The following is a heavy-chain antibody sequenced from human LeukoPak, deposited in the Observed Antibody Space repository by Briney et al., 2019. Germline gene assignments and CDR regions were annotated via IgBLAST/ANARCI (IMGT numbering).Heavy chain of an antibody. CDR3: ARAGGGGYSGYEEGRQANYYYYYGMDV. J-gene: IGHJ6*04. D-gene: IGHD5-12*01. V-gene: IGHV1-2*04. CDR1: GYTFTSYD. Sequence: EASVKVSCKASGYTFTSYDINWVRQAPGQGLEWMGWINPNSGGTNYAQKFQGWVTMTRDTSISTAYMELSRLRSDDTAVYYCARAGGGGYSGYEEGRQANYYYYYGMDVWGKGTTVTVSS. CDR2: INPNSGGT.